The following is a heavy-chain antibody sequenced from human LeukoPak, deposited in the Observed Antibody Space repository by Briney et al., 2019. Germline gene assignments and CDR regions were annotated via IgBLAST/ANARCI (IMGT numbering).Heavy chain of an antibody. V-gene: IGHV4-34*01. CDR2: INHSGST. CDR3: ARGAKWAYLSYFDY. J-gene: IGHJ4*02. CDR1: GGSFSGYY. Sequence: SETLSLTCAVYGGSFSGYYWSWISQPPGKRLEWIGEINHSGSTNYNPSLKSRVTISVDTSKNQFSLKLSSVTAADTAVYYCARGAKWAYLSYFDYWGQGTRVTVSS. D-gene: IGHD2-2*02.